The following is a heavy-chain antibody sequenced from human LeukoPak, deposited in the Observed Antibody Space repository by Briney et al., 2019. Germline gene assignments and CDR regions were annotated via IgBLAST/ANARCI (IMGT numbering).Heavy chain of an antibody. CDR1: GFTFSNYN. D-gene: IGHD5-12*01. V-gene: IGHV3-21*01. J-gene: IGHJ4*02. Sequence: GGSLRLSCAASGFTFSNYNMNWVRQAPGKAMEWVSSITSSGTYIFYADSVKGRFTISRDNAKNSLYLQMDSLGPEDTAVYYCARGRRSSGYRFDYWGQGTLVTVSS. CDR3: ARGRRSSGYRFDY. CDR2: ITSSGTYI.